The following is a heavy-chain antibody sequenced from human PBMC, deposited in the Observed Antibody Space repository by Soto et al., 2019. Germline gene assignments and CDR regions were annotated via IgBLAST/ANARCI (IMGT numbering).Heavy chain of an antibody. CDR3: ARGGIAAGSLDV. Sequence: PSETLSLTCTVSGGSISSGGYYWSWIRQHPGKGLEWIGYIYYSGSTYYNPSLKSRVTISVDTSKNQVSLKLSSVTAADTAVYYCARGGIAAGSLDVWGQGTTVTVSS. V-gene: IGHV4-31*03. J-gene: IGHJ6*02. CDR2: IYYSGST. D-gene: IGHD6-13*01. CDR1: GGSISSGGYY.